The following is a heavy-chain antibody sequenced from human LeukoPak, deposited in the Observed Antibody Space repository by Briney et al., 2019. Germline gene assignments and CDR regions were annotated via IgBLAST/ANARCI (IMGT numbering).Heavy chain of an antibody. Sequence: PSETLSLTRAVYGGSFRGYYWSWIRPPPGKGREWSGEINNSGSTHYNPSPKSRVTISVDTSKNQFSLKLNSVTAADTAVYYCARARAHLKYYYDSSGYYYFDYWGQGTLVTVSS. CDR3: ARARAHLKYYYDSSGYYYFDY. CDR2: INNSGST. CDR1: GGSFRGYY. V-gene: IGHV4-34*01. J-gene: IGHJ4*02. D-gene: IGHD3-22*01.